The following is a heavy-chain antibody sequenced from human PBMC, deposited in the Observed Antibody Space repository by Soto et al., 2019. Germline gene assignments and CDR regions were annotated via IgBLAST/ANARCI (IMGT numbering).Heavy chain of an antibody. CDR1: GYTFSDFD. J-gene: IGHJ6*02. D-gene: IGHD3-16*01. CDR3: ARGNPFNYAGFDV. CDR2: MNAKSGDT. Sequence: DLEQSGAEVKRPGASVKVSCKASGYTFSDFDINWLRQASGQGPEWTGWMNAKSGDTFFAQRFQGKFNMTWDTSLSTACMEVGSLTSDDTAMYYCARGNPFNYAGFDVWGQGTTVAVSS. V-gene: IGHV1-8*01.